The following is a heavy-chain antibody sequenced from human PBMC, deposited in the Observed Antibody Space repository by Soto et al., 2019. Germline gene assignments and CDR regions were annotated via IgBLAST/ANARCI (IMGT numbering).Heavy chain of an antibody. J-gene: IGHJ6*02. CDR1: GFTFSRYG. Sequence: PGGSLRLSCAASGFTFSRYGMHWVRQAPGEGLEWLSLISYDGSDKWYADSVKGRFTISRDDAKNTLYLQLSSLRAEDTAEYYCAKDSFSSPSYHYGLDVWGQGTRVTSP. CDR2: ISYDGSDK. V-gene: IGHV3-30*18. D-gene: IGHD6-6*01. CDR3: AKDSFSSPSYHYGLDV.